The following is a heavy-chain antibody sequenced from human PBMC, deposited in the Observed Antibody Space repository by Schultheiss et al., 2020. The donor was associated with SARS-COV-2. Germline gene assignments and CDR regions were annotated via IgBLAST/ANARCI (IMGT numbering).Heavy chain of an antibody. V-gene: IGHV4-59*08. D-gene: IGHD2-2*01. CDR1: GGSISSYY. Sequence: SETLSLTCTVSGGSISSYYWSWIRQPPGKGLEWIGYIYYSGSTNYNPSLKSRVTMSVDTSKNQFSLKLSSVTAADTAVYYCARHIVVVPAAAPRAFDIWGQGTMVTVSS. CDR3: ARHIVVVPAAAPRAFDI. CDR2: IYYSGST. J-gene: IGHJ3*02.